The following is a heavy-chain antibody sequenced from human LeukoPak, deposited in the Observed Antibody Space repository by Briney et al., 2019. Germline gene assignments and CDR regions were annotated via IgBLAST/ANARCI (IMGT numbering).Heavy chain of an antibody. J-gene: IGHJ5*02. V-gene: IGHV4-34*01. CDR2: INHSGST. CDR3: ARGSRYDFWSGPYNWFDP. D-gene: IGHD3-3*01. Sequence: SETLSLTCAVYGGSFSGYYWSWIRQPPGKGLEWIGEINHSGSTNYNPSLKSRVTISVDTSENQFSLKLSSVTAADTAVYYCARGSRYDFWSGPYNWFDPWGQGTLVTVSS. CDR1: GGSFSGYY.